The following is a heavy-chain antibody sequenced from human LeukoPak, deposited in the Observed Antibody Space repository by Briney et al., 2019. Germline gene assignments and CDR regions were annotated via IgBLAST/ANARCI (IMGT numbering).Heavy chain of an antibody. CDR1: GVSISSYY. Sequence: SETLSLTCTVSGVSISSYYWSWIRQPPGKGLEWIGYIYYSGSTNYNPSLKSRVTISVDTSKNQFSLKLSSVTAADTAVYYCARHQTVFVAARRETYYYYGMDVWGQGTTVTVSS. CDR2: IYYSGST. J-gene: IGHJ6*02. D-gene: IGHD6-6*01. CDR3: ARHQTVFVAARRETYYYYGMDV. V-gene: IGHV4-59*08.